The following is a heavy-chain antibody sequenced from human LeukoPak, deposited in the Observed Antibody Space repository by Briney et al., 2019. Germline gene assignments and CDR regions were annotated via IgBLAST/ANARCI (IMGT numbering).Heavy chain of an antibody. V-gene: IGHV1-69*05. CDR1: GGTFSSYA. J-gene: IGHJ6*03. CDR2: IIPIFGTA. CDR3: ARGITHSMFYYYYMDV. Sequence: ASVKVSCKASGGTFSSYAISWVRQAPGQGLEWMGGIIPIFGTANYAQKFQGSVTITTDESTSTAYMELSSLRSEDTAVYYCARGITHSMFYYYYMDVWGKGTTVTVSS. D-gene: IGHD1-20*01.